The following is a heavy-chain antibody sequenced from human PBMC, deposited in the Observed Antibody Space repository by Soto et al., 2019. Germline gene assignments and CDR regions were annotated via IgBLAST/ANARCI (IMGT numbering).Heavy chain of an antibody. CDR1: GYTFNDYG. J-gene: IGHJ6*02. CDR2: ISGYNGIT. D-gene: IGHD6-13*01. Sequence: QVPLVQSGAEVRKSGASVRVSCKASGYTFNDYGISWVRQAPGQGLEWMGWISGYNGITRYAQKFQGRLTLTTDASTGTAYMELRSLNSDDTAVYYCARDPGSTTTCRICYYYGLDVWGQGTTVTVSS. V-gene: IGHV1-18*04. CDR3: ARDPGSTTTCRICYYYGLDV.